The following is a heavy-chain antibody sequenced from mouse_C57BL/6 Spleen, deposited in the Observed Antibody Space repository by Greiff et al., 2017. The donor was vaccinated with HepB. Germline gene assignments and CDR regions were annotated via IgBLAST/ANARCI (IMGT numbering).Heavy chain of an antibody. CDR1: GYAFSSYW. V-gene: IGHV1-80*01. CDR3: ARGKGGNYDYAMDY. CDR2: IYPGDGDT. Sequence: VKLMESGAELVKPGASVKISCKASGYAFSSYWMNWVKQRPGKGLEWIGQIYPGDGDTNYNGTFKGKATLTADKSSSTAYMQLSSLTSEDSAVYFCARGKGGNYDYAMDYWGQGTSVTVSS. J-gene: IGHJ4*01. D-gene: IGHD2-1*01.